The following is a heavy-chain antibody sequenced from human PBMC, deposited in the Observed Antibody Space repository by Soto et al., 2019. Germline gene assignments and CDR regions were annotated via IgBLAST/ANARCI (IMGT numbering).Heavy chain of an antibody. Sequence: GASVKVSCKTSGGTFSNDIITWVRQAPGQGLEWMGRIIPLLDTTNYAQKFQGRVAITADKSTGTSYMELNSLRSEDTAVYYCARNYDSSGIGRPFSIWGQGTLVTVSS. V-gene: IGHV1-69*08. CDR2: IIPLLDTT. J-gene: IGHJ4*02. CDR3: ARNYDSSGIGRPFSI. CDR1: GGTFSNDI. D-gene: IGHD3-22*01.